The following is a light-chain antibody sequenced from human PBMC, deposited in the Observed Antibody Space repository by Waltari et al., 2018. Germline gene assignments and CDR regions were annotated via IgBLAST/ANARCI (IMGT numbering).Light chain of an antibody. Sequence: QSVLTQPPSVSGAPGQSITIPCTGSSSNIGAGYDVRWYQHLPGTAPKLLIYGHNNRPSGVPDRFSGSKSGTSASLAITGLQAEDEADYYCQSYDSSVSAWVFGGGTKLTVV. V-gene: IGLV1-40*01. CDR3: QSYDSSVSAWV. CDR2: GHN. CDR1: SSNIGAGYD. J-gene: IGLJ3*02.